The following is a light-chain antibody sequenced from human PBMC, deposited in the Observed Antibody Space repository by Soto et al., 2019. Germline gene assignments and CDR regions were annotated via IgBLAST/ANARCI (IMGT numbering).Light chain of an antibody. Sequence: DIQMTQSPSTLSGSVGDRVTITCRASQTISSWLAWYQQKPGKAPKLLIYKASTLKSGVPSRFSGSGSGTEFALTISSLRPDDFATYYRQHYNSYSEALGQGTKVDIK. J-gene: IGKJ1*01. CDR3: QHYNSYSEA. V-gene: IGKV1-5*03. CDR1: QTISSW. CDR2: KAS.